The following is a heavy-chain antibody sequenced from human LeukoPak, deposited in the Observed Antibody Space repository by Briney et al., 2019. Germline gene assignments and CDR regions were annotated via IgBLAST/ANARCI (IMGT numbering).Heavy chain of an antibody. CDR3: ARHTSDLDAFDA. Sequence: GESLKISCQCSGYRFSTYWIGWVRLMPGKGLEYMGMIDPSDSDTRYNPPFQGQVTISSDKSVSTAYLQWSSLKASDTAIYFCARHTSDLDAFDAWGQGTVVTVSS. D-gene: IGHD3-16*01. CDR2: IDPSDSDT. V-gene: IGHV5-51*01. J-gene: IGHJ3*01. CDR1: GYRFSTYW.